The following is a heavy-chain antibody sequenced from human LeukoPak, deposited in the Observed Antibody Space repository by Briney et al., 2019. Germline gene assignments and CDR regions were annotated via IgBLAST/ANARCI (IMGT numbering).Heavy chain of an antibody. V-gene: IGHV4-34*01. CDR3: ASGSGSYYY. CDR2: INHSGST. J-gene: IGHJ4*02. D-gene: IGHD1-26*01. CDR1: GGSFSGYY. Sequence: SETLSLTCAVYGGSFSGYYWSWIRQPPGKGLEWIGEINHSGSTNYNPSLKSRVTISVDTSKNQFSLKLSSVTAADTAVYYCASGSGSYYYWGQGTLVTVSS.